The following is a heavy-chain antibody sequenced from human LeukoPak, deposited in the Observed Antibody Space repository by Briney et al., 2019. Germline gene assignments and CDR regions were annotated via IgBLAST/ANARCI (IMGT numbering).Heavy chain of an antibody. CDR3: AKETTIFGVVIDFGVNWFDP. D-gene: IGHD3-3*01. CDR1: GFTVSSNY. CDR2: IYSGGST. J-gene: IGHJ5*02. Sequence: GGSLRLSCAASGFTVSSNYMSWVRQAPGKGPEWVSVIYSGGSTYYADSVKGRFTISRDNSKNTLYLQMNSLRAEDTAVYYCAKETTIFGVVIDFGVNWFDPWGQGTLVTVSS. V-gene: IGHV3-53*01.